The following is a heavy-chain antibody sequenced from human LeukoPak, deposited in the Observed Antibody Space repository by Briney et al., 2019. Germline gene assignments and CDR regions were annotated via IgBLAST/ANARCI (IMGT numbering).Heavy chain of an antibody. V-gene: IGHV3-48*04. Sequence: GGSLRLSCAASGFTFNSYRMNWVRQAPGKGLEWVSYISSSSSTIYYADSVKGRFTISRDNAKNSLYLQMNSLRAEDTAVYYCARVVGYYYYMDVWGKGTTVTISS. D-gene: IGHD3-10*01. CDR1: GFTFNSYR. CDR3: ARVVGYYYYMDV. CDR2: ISSSSSTI. J-gene: IGHJ6*03.